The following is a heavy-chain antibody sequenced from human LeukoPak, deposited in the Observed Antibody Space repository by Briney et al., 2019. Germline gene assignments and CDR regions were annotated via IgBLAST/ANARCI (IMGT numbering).Heavy chain of an antibody. Sequence: GGSLRLSCAASGFTFDDYTMHWVRQAPGKGLEWVSLISWDGGSTYYADSVKGRFTISRDNSKNSLYLQMNSLRTEDTALYYCAKGDYGSGSYHLFDYWGQGTLVTVPS. CDR2: ISWDGGST. CDR1: GFTFDDYT. D-gene: IGHD3-10*01. CDR3: AKGDYGSGSYHLFDY. V-gene: IGHV3-43*01. J-gene: IGHJ4*02.